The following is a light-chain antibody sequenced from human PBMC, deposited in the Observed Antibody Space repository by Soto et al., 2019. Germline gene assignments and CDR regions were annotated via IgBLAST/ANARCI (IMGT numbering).Light chain of an antibody. CDR3: QQYGSSPMYT. CDR2: GAS. Sequence: EIVLTQSPGTLSLSPGERATLSCRASLSVSSSYLAWYQQKPGQAPRLLIYGASSRATGIPDRFSGSGSGTDFSLTISRLEPADFAVYYCQQYGSSPMYTFGDGTRLEIK. V-gene: IGKV3-20*01. CDR1: LSVSSSY. J-gene: IGKJ2*01.